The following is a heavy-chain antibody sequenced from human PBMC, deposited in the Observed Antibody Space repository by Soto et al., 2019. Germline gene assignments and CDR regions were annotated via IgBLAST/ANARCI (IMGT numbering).Heavy chain of an antibody. Sequence: GGSLRLSCAASGFTFSSYAMHWVRQAPGKGLEWVAVISYDGSNKYYADSVKGRFTISRDNSKNKLYLQMNSLRAEDTAVYYCARDQSTVTKAFGGYWGQGTLVTVSS. CDR3: ARDQSTVTKAFGGY. V-gene: IGHV3-30-3*01. D-gene: IGHD4-17*01. CDR2: ISYDGSNK. CDR1: GFTFSSYA. J-gene: IGHJ4*02.